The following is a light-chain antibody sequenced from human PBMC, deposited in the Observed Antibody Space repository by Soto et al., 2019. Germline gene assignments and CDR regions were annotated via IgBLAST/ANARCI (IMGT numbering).Light chain of an antibody. CDR3: AAWDDSLSGAYV. J-gene: IGLJ1*01. CDR1: SSNIGSNY. Sequence: QSALTQPPSASGTPGQRVTISCSGSSSNIGSNYVYWYQQLPGTAPKLLIYRNNQRPSGVPDRFSGSKSGTSASLAISGLRSEDEADYYCAAWDDSLSGAYVFGTGTKVTVL. CDR2: RNN. V-gene: IGLV1-47*01.